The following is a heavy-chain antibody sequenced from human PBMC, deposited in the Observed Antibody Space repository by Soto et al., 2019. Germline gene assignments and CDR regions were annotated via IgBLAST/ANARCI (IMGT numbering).Heavy chain of an antibody. J-gene: IGHJ6*02. V-gene: IGHV3-30-3*01. D-gene: IGHD1-1*01. Sequence: KAPGKGLQWVALISYEGSNTYYADSVRGRFTISRDNSKNTLYLQMNTLRPEDTGVYYCARVTPGNNLYYFSGLDFWGQGTSVTVSS. CDR3: ARVTPGNNLYYFSGLDF. CDR2: ISYEGSNT.